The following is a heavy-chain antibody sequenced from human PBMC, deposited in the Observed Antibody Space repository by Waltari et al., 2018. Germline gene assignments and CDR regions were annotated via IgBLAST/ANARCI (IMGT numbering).Heavy chain of an antibody. D-gene: IGHD6-19*01. CDR2: IYPGDSDT. V-gene: IGHV5-51*01. J-gene: IGHJ6*02. Sequence: EVQVVQSGAEVKKPGESLKISCKGSGYRFTSSWIGWVRQMPGKGLGWMGIIYPGDSDTRYSPSFQGQVTISADKSISTAYLQWSSLKASDTAMYYCARQYSSGLNWGVYYYYGMDVWGQGTTVTVSS. CDR1: GYRFTSSW. CDR3: ARQYSSGLNWGVYYYYGMDV.